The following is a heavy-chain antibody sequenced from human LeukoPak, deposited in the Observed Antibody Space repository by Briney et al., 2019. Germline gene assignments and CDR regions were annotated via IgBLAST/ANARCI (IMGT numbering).Heavy chain of an antibody. D-gene: IGHD3-10*01. CDR1: GGTFSSYA. V-gene: IGHV1-69*04. Sequence: GASVTVSCKASGGTFSSYAISWVRQAPGQGLEWMGRIIPILGIANYAQKFQGRVTITADKSTSTAYMELSSLRSEDTAVYYCARTKYYYGSGPSDYWGQGTLVTVSS. CDR2: IIPILGIA. CDR3: ARTKYYYGSGPSDY. J-gene: IGHJ4*02.